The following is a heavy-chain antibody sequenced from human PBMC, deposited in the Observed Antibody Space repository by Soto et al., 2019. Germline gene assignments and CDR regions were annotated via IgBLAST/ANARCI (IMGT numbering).Heavy chain of an antibody. V-gene: IGHV3-11*01. CDR2: ISSSGSTI. CDR3: ARDYATDYAFDI. CDR1: GFTFSDYY. J-gene: IGHJ3*02. D-gene: IGHD4-17*01. Sequence: AGSLRLSCAASGFTFSDYYMSWIRQAPGKGLEWVSYISSSGSTIYYADSVKGRFTISRDNAKNSLYLQMNSLRAEDTAVYYCARDYATDYAFDIWGQGTMVTVSS.